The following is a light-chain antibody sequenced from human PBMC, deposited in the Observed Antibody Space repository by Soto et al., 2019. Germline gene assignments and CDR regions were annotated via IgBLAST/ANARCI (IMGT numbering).Light chain of an antibody. Sequence: DIQMTHSPSSLSAAVGDRVTMTCLASQDIGNYLNWYQQRPGKAPKLLILDASSLDTGVPSRFSGSGSGTDFTFTISSLQSEDIATYYCQQYYNVPITFGQGTRLEI. V-gene: IGKV1-33*01. CDR3: QQYYNVPIT. J-gene: IGKJ5*01. CDR2: DAS. CDR1: QDIGNY.